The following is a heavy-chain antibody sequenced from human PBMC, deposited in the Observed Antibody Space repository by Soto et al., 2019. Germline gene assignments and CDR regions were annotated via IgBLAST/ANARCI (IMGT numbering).Heavy chain of an antibody. J-gene: IGHJ4*02. CDR2: ISSSISSSSST. Sequence: GGSLRLSCAASGFTFSKYSMNWVRQAPGMGLERVSYISSSISSSSSTYYADSVKGRFTISRDNAKNSLYLQMISLRAEDTAVYYCARVSGYYDSSGYSLDYWGQGTLVTVSS. CDR3: ARVSGYYDSSGYSLDY. V-gene: IGHV3-48*01. CDR1: GFTFSKYS. D-gene: IGHD3-22*01.